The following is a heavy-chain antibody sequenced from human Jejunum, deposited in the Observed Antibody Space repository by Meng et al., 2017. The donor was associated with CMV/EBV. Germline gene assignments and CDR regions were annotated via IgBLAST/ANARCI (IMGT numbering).Heavy chain of an antibody. D-gene: IGHD3-3*01. J-gene: IGHJ6*02. V-gene: IGHV4-59*01. CDR3: ARGLGDGMDV. CDR2: VYANGAT. CDR1: GGSINDNC. Sequence: LTCIVSGGSINDNCWSWIRQSPGKGLEWIGHVYANGATHYSSSLKSRVTTSVDTSRNQFSLKLKSVTAADTAVYYCARGLGDGMDVWGQGTTVTVSS.